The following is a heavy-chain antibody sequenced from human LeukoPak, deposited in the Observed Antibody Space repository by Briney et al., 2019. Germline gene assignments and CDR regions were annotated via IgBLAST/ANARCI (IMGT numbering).Heavy chain of an antibody. Sequence: PGGSLRLSCAASGFTFDDYAMHWVRQAPGKGLEWVSGISWNSGSIGYADSVKGRFTISRDNAKNSLYLQMNSLRAEDTALYYCAVASGYSDYWGQGTLVTVSS. J-gene: IGHJ4*02. D-gene: IGHD3-3*01. V-gene: IGHV3-9*01. CDR2: ISWNSGSI. CDR1: GFTFDDYA. CDR3: AVASGYSDY.